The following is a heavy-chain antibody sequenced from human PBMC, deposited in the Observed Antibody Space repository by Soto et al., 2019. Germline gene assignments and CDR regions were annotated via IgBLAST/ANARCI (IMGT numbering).Heavy chain of an antibody. D-gene: IGHD6-13*01. CDR1: GGSISSSSYY. V-gene: IGHV4-39*01. CDR3: ARRFWLVSPAGTSGWFDP. J-gene: IGHJ5*02. Sequence: SETLSLTCTVSGGSISSSSYYWGWIRQPPGKGLEWIGSIYYSGSTYYNPSLKSRVTISVDTSKNQFSLKLSSVTAADTAVYYCARRFWLVSPAGTSGWFDPWGQGTLVTSPQ. CDR2: IYYSGST.